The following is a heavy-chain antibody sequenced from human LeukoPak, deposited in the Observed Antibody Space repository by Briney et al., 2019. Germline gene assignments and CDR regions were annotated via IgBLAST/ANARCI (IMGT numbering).Heavy chain of an antibody. V-gene: IGHV3-7*01. CDR1: GFTYLGYL. J-gene: IGHJ4*02. CDR3: VREYYGSGSYDY. CDR2: IKQDGSER. D-gene: IGHD3-10*01. Sequence: GGSLRLSCAASGFTYLGYLVGWVRQAPGMGLEWVANIKQDGSERHYVDSVKGRFTISRDNSKNSLYLQMNSLRAEDTAVYSCVREYYGSGSYDYGGQGTLVTVSS.